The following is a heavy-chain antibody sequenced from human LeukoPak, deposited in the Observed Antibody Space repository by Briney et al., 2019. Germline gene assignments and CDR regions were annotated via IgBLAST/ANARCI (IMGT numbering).Heavy chain of an antibody. V-gene: IGHV1-8*01. D-gene: IGHD3-22*01. CDR2: MNPNSGNT. J-gene: IGHJ4*02. Sequence: ASVKVSCKASGYSFTSHDINWVRQATGQGLEWMGWMNPNSGNTGYAQKFQGRVTMTRDTSTSTVYMELSSLRSEDTAVYYCATDYYDSSGYYPGYWGQGTLVTVSS. CDR3: ATDYYDSSGYYPGY. CDR1: GYSFTSHD.